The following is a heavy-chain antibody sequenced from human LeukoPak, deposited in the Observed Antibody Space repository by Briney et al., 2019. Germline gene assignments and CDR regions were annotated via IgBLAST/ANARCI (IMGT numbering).Heavy chain of an antibody. V-gene: IGHV3-23*01. CDR3: ARGSTRYYYYMDV. CDR2: ISGSGGST. CDR1: GFTFSSYG. Sequence: GGTLRLSCAASGFTFSSYGMSWVRQAPGKGLEWVSAISGSGGSTYYADSVKGRFTISRDNSKNTLYLQMNSLRAEDTAVYYCARGSTRYYYYMDVWGKGTTVTISS. J-gene: IGHJ6*03. D-gene: IGHD2-2*01.